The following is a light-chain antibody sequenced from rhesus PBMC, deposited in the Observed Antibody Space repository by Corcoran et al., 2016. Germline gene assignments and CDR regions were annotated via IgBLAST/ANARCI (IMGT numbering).Light chain of an antibody. Sequence: DIQMTQSPSSLSASVGDTVTITCRASQGISSYLNWFQQKPGKAPKRLIYASSCLESGVPSRFSGSGSGTDFTITISSLQPEDFAGYYCLQHNSYPYSFGQGTKVEIK. V-gene: IGKV1-28*03. J-gene: IGKJ2*01. CDR2: ASS. CDR3: LQHNSYPYS. CDR1: QGISSY.